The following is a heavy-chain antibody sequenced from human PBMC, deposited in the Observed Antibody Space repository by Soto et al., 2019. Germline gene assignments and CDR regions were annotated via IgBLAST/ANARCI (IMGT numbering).Heavy chain of an antibody. CDR2: ISSSSTSSSYI. Sequence: EVQLVESGGGLVNPGGSLRLSCAASGFTFSSYDMNWVRQAPGKGLEWVSYISSSSTSSSYIYYADSVKGRFTISRDNAKNSLYLQMNSLRGEDTPVYYCARAGNGDYGLRYSWFDPWGQGTLVTVSS. J-gene: IGHJ5*02. V-gene: IGHV3-21*02. CDR3: ARAGNGDYGLRYSWFDP. CDR1: GFTFSSYD. D-gene: IGHD4-17*01.